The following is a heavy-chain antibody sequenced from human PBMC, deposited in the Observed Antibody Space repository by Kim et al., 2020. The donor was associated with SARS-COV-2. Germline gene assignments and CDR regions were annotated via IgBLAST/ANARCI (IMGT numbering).Heavy chain of an antibody. V-gene: IGHV3-73*01. Sequence: GGSLRLSCAASGFTFSGSAMHWVRQASGKGLEWVGRIRSKANSYATAYAASVKGRFTISRDDSKNTAYLQMNSLKTEDTAVYYCTPDLLTYDFDYWGQGTLVTVSS. J-gene: IGHJ4*02. CDR2: IRSKANSYAT. D-gene: IGHD3-16*01. CDR1: GFTFSGSA. CDR3: TPDLLTYDFDY.